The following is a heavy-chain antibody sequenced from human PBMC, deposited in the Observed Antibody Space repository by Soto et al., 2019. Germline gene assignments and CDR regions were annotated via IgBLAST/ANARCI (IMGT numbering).Heavy chain of an antibody. Sequence: PGGSLRLSCAASGFTFSSYGMHWVRQAPGKGLEWVAVISYDGSNKYYADSVKGRFTISRDNSKNTLYLQMNSLRAEDTAVYYCVADYYDSSGYYGGPFDYWGQGTLVTVSS. D-gene: IGHD3-22*01. CDR2: ISYDGSNK. J-gene: IGHJ4*02. CDR1: GFTFSSYG. CDR3: VADYYDSSGYYGGPFDY. V-gene: IGHV3-30*03.